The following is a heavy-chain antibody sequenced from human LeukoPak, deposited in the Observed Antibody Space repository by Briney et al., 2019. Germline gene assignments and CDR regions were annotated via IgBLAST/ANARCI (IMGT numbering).Heavy chain of an antibody. V-gene: IGHV4-61*01. CDR2: IYYSGST. CDR3: ARGQAWDSSGYYPEYFDY. D-gene: IGHD3-22*01. CDR1: GGSASSGSYY. J-gene: IGHJ4*02. Sequence: TSSETLSLTCTVSGGSASSGSYYWSWIRQPPGKGLEWIGYIYYSGSTNYNPSLKSRVTISVDTSKNQFSLKLSSVTAADTAVYYCARGQAWDSSGYYPEYFDYWGQGTLVTVSS.